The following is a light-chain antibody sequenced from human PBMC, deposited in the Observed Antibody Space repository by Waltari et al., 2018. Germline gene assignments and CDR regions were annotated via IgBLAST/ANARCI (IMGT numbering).Light chain of an antibody. V-gene: IGKV4-1*01. CDR3: QQYYTTPWT. J-gene: IGKJ1*01. Sequence: DIVMTQSPDPPAVPLGERATITCKRRQHILYSPSNKNFLAWYQQKPGQPPKLLIYWASTREFGVPDRFSGSVSGTDFTLTISSLQAEDVAVYYCQQYYTTPWTFGQGTKVEIK. CDR2: WAS. CDR1: QHILYSPSNKNF.